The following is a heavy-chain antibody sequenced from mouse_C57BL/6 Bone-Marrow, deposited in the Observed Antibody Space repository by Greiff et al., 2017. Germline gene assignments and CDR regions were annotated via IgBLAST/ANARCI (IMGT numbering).Heavy chain of an antibody. J-gene: IGHJ4*01. D-gene: IGHD1-1*01. CDR2: IYPRSGNT. CDR1: GYTFTSYG. CDR3: ARGITTVVAKAMDY. V-gene: IGHV1-81*01. Sequence: QVQLQQSGAEPARPGASVKLSCKASGYTFTSYGISWVKQRTGQGLEWIGEIYPRSGNTYYNEKFKGKATLTADKSSSTAYMELRSLTSEDSAVYFCARGITTVVAKAMDYWGQGTSVTVSS.